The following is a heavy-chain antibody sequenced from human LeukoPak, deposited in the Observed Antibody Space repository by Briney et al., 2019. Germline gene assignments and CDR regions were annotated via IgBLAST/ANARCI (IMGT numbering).Heavy chain of an antibody. CDR3: ARLGGDFDWLLYSDY. CDR1: GGSISSSSYY. J-gene: IGHJ4*02. D-gene: IGHD3-9*01. V-gene: IGHV4-39*01. Sequence: SETLSLTCTVSGGSISSSSYYWGWIRQPPGKGLEWIGSIYYSGSTYYNPSLKSRVTISVDTSKNQFSLKLSSVTAADTAVYYGARLGGDFDWLLYSDYWGQGTLVTVSS. CDR2: IYYSGST.